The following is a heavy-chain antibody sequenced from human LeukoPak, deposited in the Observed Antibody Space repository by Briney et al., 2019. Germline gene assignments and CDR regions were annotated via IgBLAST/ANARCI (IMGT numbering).Heavy chain of an antibody. CDR3: AGGDFYDYGKPFDY. J-gene: IGHJ4*02. Sequence: PSETLSLTCDVFDYSITSGYFWGWVRQPPGMGLEWIGSLDHTGTTYYNPSLKSRVTLSTDTSKNQFSLRLISVTAADTAVYYCAGGDFYDYGKPFDYWGQGTLVTVSS. CDR1: DYSITSGYF. D-gene: IGHD3-22*01. V-gene: IGHV4-38-2*01. CDR2: LDHTGTT.